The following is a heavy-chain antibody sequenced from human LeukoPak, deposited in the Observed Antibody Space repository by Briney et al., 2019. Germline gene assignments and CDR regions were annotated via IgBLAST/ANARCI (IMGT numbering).Heavy chain of an antibody. Sequence: SQTLSLTCTVSGDSINNYYWNWIRQPPGKGLEWIGYIYYSGSTNYNPSLKSRVTISLDTSKKQFSPKLSSVTAADTAVYYCARTPHPTSRWGYYFDYWGQGTLVTVSS. CDR3: ARTPHPTSRWGYYFDY. D-gene: IGHD3-16*01. CDR1: GDSINNYY. V-gene: IGHV4-59*01. J-gene: IGHJ4*02. CDR2: IYYSGST.